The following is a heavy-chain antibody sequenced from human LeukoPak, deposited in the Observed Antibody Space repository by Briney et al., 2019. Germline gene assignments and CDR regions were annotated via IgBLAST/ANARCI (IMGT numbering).Heavy chain of an antibody. Sequence: GGSLRLSCAASGFTFSSYAMSWVRQAPGKGLEWVSAISGSGGSTYYADSGKGRFTISRDNSKNMLYLQMSSLRAEDTAVYYCAKARYNSGWYDDWGQGTLVTVSS. CDR2: ISGSGGST. D-gene: IGHD6-13*01. CDR1: GFTFSSYA. J-gene: IGHJ4*02. V-gene: IGHV3-23*01. CDR3: AKARYNSGWYDD.